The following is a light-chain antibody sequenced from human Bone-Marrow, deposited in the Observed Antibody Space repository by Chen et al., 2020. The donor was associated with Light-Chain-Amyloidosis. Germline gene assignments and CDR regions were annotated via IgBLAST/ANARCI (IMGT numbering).Light chain of an antibody. Sequence: DIVMTQSPDSLAVSLGERAPINCRSSQSILYSSKNKTYLAWYQQKPGQPPKMLIYWASTRESGVPDRFSGGGSETDFTLTISSLQAEDVAVYYCHQYFSTPPTFGQGTKVEVK. CDR3: HQYFSTPPT. V-gene: IGKV4-1*01. CDR1: QSILYSSKNKTY. CDR2: WAS. J-gene: IGKJ1*01.